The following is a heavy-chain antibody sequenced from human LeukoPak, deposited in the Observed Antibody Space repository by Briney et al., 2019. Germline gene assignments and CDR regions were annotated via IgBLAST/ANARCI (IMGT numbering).Heavy chain of an antibody. D-gene: IGHD3-10*02. V-gene: IGHV3-48*03. CDR3: AELGITIIGGV. CDR1: GFTFSSYE. Sequence: GGSLRLSCAASGFTFSSYEMNWVRQAQGKGLEWVSYISSSGSTIYYADSVKGRFTISRDNANNPLYLQMNSLRAEHTAVYYCAELGITIIGGVWGKGTTVTISS. CDR2: ISSSGSTI. J-gene: IGHJ6*04.